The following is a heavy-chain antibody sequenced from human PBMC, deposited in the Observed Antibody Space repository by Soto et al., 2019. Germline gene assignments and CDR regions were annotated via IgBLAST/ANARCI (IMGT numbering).Heavy chain of an antibody. V-gene: IGHV4-31*03. Sequence: TLSLTCTVSGASISSGGYYWSGIRQHPGKGLEWIGYIYYSGSTYYNPSLKSRVTISVDTSKNQFSLKLSSVTAADTAVYYCARAGHYYDSSGRLVDYWGQGTLVTVSS. CDR3: ARAGHYYDSSGRLVDY. CDR2: IYYSGST. D-gene: IGHD3-22*01. CDR1: GASISSGGYY. J-gene: IGHJ4*02.